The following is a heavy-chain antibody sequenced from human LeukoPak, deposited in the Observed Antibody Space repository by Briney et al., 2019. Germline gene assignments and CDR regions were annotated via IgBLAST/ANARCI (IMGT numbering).Heavy chain of an antibody. D-gene: IGHD1-1*01. CDR1: GGSFSGYY. V-gene: IGHV4-34*01. Sequence: PSETLSLTCAVYGGSFSGYYWSWIRQPPGKGLEWIGEINHSGSTNYNPSLKSRVTISVDTSKNQFSLQLNSVTPEDTAVYYCARVNNWTEGPDTGFDYWGQGTPVTVSS. CDR2: INHSGST. CDR3: ARVNNWTEGPDTGFDY. J-gene: IGHJ4*02.